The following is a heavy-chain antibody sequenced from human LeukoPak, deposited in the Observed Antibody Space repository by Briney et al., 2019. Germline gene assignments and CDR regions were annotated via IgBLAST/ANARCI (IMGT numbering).Heavy chain of an antibody. CDR1: GGSISSSSYY. V-gene: IGHV4-39*01. CDR3: ARQMGYFDILTPPVY. D-gene: IGHD3-9*01. J-gene: IGHJ4*02. CDR2: IYYSGST. Sequence: SETLSLTCTASGGSISSSSYYWGWIRQPPGKGLEWIGSIYYSGSTYYNPPLKSRVTISVDTSKNQFSLKLSSVTAADTAVYYCARQMGYFDILTPPVYWGQGTLVTVSS.